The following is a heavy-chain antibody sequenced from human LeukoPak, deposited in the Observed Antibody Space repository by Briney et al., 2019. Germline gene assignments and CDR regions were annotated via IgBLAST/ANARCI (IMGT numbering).Heavy chain of an antibody. Sequence: GGSLRLSCAASGFTFNIYSMSWVRQAPGKGLEWVSAISGSGGSTYYADSVKGRFTISRDNSKNTVYLQMNSLRAEDTALYYCAKDIQGANWGQGALVTVSS. D-gene: IGHD5-18*01. CDR3: AKDIQGAN. CDR1: GFTFNIYS. J-gene: IGHJ4*02. V-gene: IGHV3-23*01. CDR2: ISGSGGST.